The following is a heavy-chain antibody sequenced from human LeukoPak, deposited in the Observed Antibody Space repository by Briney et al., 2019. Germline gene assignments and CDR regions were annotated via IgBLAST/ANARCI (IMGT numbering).Heavy chain of an antibody. Sequence: KAGGSLRLSCAASGFTFSSYSMNWVRQAPGKGLEWVSSISSSSSYIYYADSVKGRFTISRDNAKNSLYLQMNSLRAEDTAVYYCARWIAAAVGDYFDYWGQGTLATVSS. CDR2: ISSSSSYI. CDR3: ARWIAAAVGDYFDY. D-gene: IGHD6-13*01. J-gene: IGHJ4*02. V-gene: IGHV3-21*01. CDR1: GFTFSSYS.